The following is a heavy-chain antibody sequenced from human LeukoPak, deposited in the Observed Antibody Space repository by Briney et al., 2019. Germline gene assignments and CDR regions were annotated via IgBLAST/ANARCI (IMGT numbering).Heavy chain of an antibody. CDR3: AKSAGDFWSGDYFDY. J-gene: IGHJ4*02. D-gene: IGHD3-3*01. CDR1: GFIFSRYA. CDR2: ISGSGSST. Sequence: PGGSLRLSCAASGFIFSRYAMSWVRQAPGKGLEWVSAISGSGSSTYYADSVKGRFTISRDNSKNTLYLQMNSLRAEDTAAYYCAKSAGDFWSGDYFDYWGQGTLVTVSS. V-gene: IGHV3-23*01.